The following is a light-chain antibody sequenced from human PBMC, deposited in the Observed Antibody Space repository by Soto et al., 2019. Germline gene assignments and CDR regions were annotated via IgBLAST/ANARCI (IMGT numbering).Light chain of an antibody. Sequence: QSVLTQPPSVSGAPGQRVTISCTGNSSNIGAGYDVHWYQQLPGTAPKILIYGNNNRPSGVPDRFSVSKSGTSASLAITGLQAEDEAYYYCQSYDSSPGAHYVFGTGTKVTVL. V-gene: IGLV1-40*01. CDR3: QSYDSSPGAHYV. CDR1: SSNIGAGYD. J-gene: IGLJ1*01. CDR2: GNN.